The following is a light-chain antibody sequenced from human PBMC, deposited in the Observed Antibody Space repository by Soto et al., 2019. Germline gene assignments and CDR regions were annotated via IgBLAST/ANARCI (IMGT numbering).Light chain of an antibody. CDR2: RNN. Sequence: QSVVTQPPSASGTPGQRVTISCFGSSSNIGSNYVSWFHQLPGTAPKLLIYRNNQRPSGVPDRFSGSKSGTSASLAISGLRSEDEGDYYCAACDDSLSGVIFGGGTKLTVL. V-gene: IGLV1-47*01. J-gene: IGLJ2*01. CDR1: SSNIGSNY. CDR3: AACDDSLSGVI.